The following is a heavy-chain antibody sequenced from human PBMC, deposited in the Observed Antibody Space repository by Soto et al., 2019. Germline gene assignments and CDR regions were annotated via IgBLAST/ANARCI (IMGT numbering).Heavy chain of an antibody. V-gene: IGHV5-10-1*01. D-gene: IGHD6-13*01. CDR1: GYSFTSYW. J-gene: IGHJ5*02. Sequence: PGESLKISCKGSGYSFTSYWISWVRQMPGKGLEWMGRIDPSDSYTNYSPSFQGHVTISADKSISTAYLQWSSLKASDTAMYYCARHGFAHAAGTSYWLDPSGQGTLVTVYS. CDR3: ARHGFAHAAGTSYWLDP. CDR2: IDPSDSYT.